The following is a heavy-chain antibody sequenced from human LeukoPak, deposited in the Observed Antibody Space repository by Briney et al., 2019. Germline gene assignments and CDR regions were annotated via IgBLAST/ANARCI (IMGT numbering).Heavy chain of an antibody. V-gene: IGHV1-18*01. CDR2: ISAYNGNT. CDR3: ARGQPFYDILTGYYTSDY. D-gene: IGHD3-9*01. Sequence: ASVKVSCKASGYTFTSYGISWVRQAPGQGLEGMGWISAYNGNTNYAQKLQGRITMTPDTSTSTAYTELRSLRSDDTGVYCCARGQPFYDILTGYYTSDYWGQGTLVTVSS. CDR1: GYTFTSYG. J-gene: IGHJ4*02.